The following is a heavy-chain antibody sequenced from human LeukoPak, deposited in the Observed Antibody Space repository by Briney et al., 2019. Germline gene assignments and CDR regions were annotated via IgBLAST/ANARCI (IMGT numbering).Heavy chain of an antibody. CDR3: AKLKTVAGTGYYFDY. Sequence: PGGSLRLSCAASGFTFSSYAMSWVRQAPGKGLEWVSAISGSGGSTYYADSVKGRFTISRDNSKNTLYLQMNSLRAEDTAVYYCAKLKTVAGTGYYFDYWGQGTLVTVSS. J-gene: IGHJ4*02. D-gene: IGHD6-19*01. CDR1: GFTFSSYA. V-gene: IGHV3-23*01. CDR2: ISGSGGST.